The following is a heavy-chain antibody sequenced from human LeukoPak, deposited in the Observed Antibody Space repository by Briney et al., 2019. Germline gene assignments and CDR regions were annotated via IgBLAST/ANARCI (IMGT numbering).Heavy chain of an antibody. D-gene: IGHD2-21*02. Sequence: PGGSLRLSCAASGFTFSSYSMNWIRQAPGKGLEWVSSISSSSSYIYYADSVKGRFTISRDNAKNSLYLQMNSLRAEDTAVYYCASSFPVNCGGDCYYYYGMDVWGQGTTVTVSS. CDR3: ASSFPVNCGGDCYYYYGMDV. CDR1: GFTFSSYS. J-gene: IGHJ6*02. V-gene: IGHV3-21*01. CDR2: ISSSSSYI.